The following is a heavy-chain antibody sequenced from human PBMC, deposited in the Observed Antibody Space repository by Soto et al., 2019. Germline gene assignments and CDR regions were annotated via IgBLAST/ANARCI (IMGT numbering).Heavy chain of an antibody. CDR1: GFTFSSYA. V-gene: IGHV3-23*01. Sequence: GGSLRLSCAASGFTFSSYAMSWVRQAPGKGLEWVSAISGSGGSTYYADSVKGRFTISRDNSQNTLYLQMNSLRAEDTAVYYCAKDPFARPGSFDYWGQGTLVTVSS. D-gene: IGHD1-26*01. J-gene: IGHJ4*02. CDR3: AKDPFARPGSFDY. CDR2: ISGSGGST.